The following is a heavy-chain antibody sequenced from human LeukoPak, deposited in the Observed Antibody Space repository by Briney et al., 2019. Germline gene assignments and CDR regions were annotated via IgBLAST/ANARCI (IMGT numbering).Heavy chain of an antibody. Sequence: SVKVSCKASGGTFSSYAISWVRQAPGQGLEWMGGIIPIFGTANYAQKFQGRVTITADESTSTAYMELSSLRSDDTAVYYCAKDSSGYYQDWGQGTLVTVSS. V-gene: IGHV1-69*13. CDR3: AKDSSGYYQD. CDR2: IIPIFGTA. CDR1: GGTFSSYA. J-gene: IGHJ4*02. D-gene: IGHD3-22*01.